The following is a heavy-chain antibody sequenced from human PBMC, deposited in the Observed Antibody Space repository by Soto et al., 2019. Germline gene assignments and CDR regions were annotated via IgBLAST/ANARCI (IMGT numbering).Heavy chain of an antibody. CDR3: AREVQVHTTAFVY. CDR2: ISPMFGAA. V-gene: IGHV1-69*19. CDR1: GGTFNTYA. Sequence: QVQLVQSGAEMKKPGSSVKVSCQSSGGTFNTYAMNWVRQAPGQGPEWMGDISPMFGAANYAPKFQGRVTITAAESTGTSYMQLSSLTSEDTALYFCAREVQVHTTAFVYWCQGTLVTVSS. D-gene: IGHD3-10*01. J-gene: IGHJ4*02.